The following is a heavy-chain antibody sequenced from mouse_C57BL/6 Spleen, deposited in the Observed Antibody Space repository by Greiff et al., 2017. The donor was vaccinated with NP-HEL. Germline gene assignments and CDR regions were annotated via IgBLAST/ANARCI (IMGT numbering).Heavy chain of an antibody. D-gene: IGHD1-1*01. J-gene: IGHJ3*01. Sequence: VQLQQPGAELVRPGSSVKLSCKASGYTFTSYWMHWVKQRPIQGLEWIGNIDPSDSETHYNQKFKDKATLTVDKSSSTAYMQLSSLTSEDSAVYYCARGGIYYYGSSPAWFAYWGQGTLVTVSA. CDR1: GYTFTSYW. V-gene: IGHV1-52*01. CDR2: IDPSDSET. CDR3: ARGGIYYYGSSPAWFAY.